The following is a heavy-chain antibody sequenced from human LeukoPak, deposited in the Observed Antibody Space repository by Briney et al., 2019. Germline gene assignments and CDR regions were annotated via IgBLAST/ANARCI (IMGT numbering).Heavy chain of an antibody. CDR1: GFTFSSYG. Sequence: GGSLRLSCAASGFTFSSYGMHWVRQAPGKGLEWVAVIWYDGSNKYHADSVKGRFTISRDNSKNTLFLQMNNLRVEDTAVYYCASEGAVVTKAGHFDFWGQGTLVTVSS. V-gene: IGHV3-33*01. CDR3: ASEGAVVTKAGHFDF. J-gene: IGHJ4*02. CDR2: IWYDGSNK. D-gene: IGHD4-23*01.